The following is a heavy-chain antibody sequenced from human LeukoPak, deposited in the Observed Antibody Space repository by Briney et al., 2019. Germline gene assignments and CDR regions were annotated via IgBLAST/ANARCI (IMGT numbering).Heavy chain of an antibody. V-gene: IGHV1-24*01. CDR3: ATADKWEPLDY. D-gene: IGHD1-26*01. CDR1: GVSLIATS. J-gene: IGHJ4*02. Sequence: ASVKVSFKVSGVSLIATSIHWVRQAPGQWLEWMGGFDPEDGESIFAQRFQGRFSMTEDTSTDTAYMELRSLRLEDTAVYYCATADKWEPLDYWGQGALVTVSS. CDR2: FDPEDGES.